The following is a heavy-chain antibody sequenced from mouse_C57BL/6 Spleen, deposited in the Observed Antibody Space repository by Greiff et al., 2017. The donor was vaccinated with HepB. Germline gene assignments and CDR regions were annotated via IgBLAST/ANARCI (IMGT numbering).Heavy chain of an antibody. CDR1: GYSFTGYY. D-gene: IGHD3-2*02. Sequence: VQLKESGPELVKPGASVKISCKASGYSFTGYYMNWVKQSPEKSLEWIGEINPSTGGTTYNQKFKAKATLTVDKSSSTAYMQLKSLTSEDSAVYYCARGDSSGSWFAYWGQGTLVTVSA. J-gene: IGHJ3*01. CDR2: INPSTGGT. CDR3: ARGDSSGSWFAY. V-gene: IGHV1-42*01.